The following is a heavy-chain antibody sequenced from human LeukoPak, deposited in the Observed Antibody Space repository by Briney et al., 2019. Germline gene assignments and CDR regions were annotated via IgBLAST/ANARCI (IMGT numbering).Heavy chain of an antibody. D-gene: IGHD2-21*02. CDR1: GYTFTAYY. CDR3: ARDRPCGGDCYFLFDY. V-gene: IGHV1-2*02. J-gene: IGHJ4*02. CDR2: FNPNSGGT. Sequence: ASVKVSCKASGYTFTAYYMHWVRQAPGQGLGWLGWFNPNSGGTNYAQKFQGRVTMTRDTSISTAYMELSRLRSDDTAVYYCARDRPCGGDCYFLFDYWGQGTLVTVSS.